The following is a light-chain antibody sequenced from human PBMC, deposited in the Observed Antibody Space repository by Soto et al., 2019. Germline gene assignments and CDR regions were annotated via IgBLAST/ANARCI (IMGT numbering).Light chain of an antibody. Sequence: EIVMTQSPATLSVSPGERATLSCRASQRVSSNLAWYQQKPGQAPRLLIYVASIRATCIPARFSGSGSGTEFTLTISSLQSEDFEVYYCQQYNNWPITFGQGTRLEIK. CDR3: QQYNNWPIT. CDR2: VAS. V-gene: IGKV3D-15*01. CDR1: QRVSSN. J-gene: IGKJ5*01.